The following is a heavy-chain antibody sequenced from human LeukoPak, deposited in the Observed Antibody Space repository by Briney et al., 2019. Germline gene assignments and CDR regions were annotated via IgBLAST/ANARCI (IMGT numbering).Heavy chain of an antibody. CDR2: ISAYDGNT. J-gene: IGHJ6*02. CDR3: ARDPERHPYYYYGMDV. D-gene: IGHD1-1*01. CDR1: GYTFNRFG. Sequence: ASVKVSCKASGYTFNRFGISWVRQAPGQGLEWLGWISAYDGNTNYAQNVQGRVTMTTDTSTSTAYMELRSLRSDDTAVYYCARDPERHPYYYYGMDVWGQGTTVTVSS. V-gene: IGHV1-18*01.